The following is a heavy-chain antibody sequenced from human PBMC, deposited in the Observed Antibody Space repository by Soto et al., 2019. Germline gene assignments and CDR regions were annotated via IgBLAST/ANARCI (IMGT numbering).Heavy chain of an antibody. CDR3: ARTSPYYYYMDV. CDR1: GYTFTGYY. V-gene: IGHV1-2*02. CDR2: INPNSGGT. J-gene: IGHJ6*03. Sequence: ASVKVSCKASGYTFTGYYMHWVRQAPGQGLEWMGWINPNSGGTNYARKFQGRVTMTRDTSISTAYMELSRLRSDDTAVYYCARTSPYYYYMDVWGKGTTVTVSS.